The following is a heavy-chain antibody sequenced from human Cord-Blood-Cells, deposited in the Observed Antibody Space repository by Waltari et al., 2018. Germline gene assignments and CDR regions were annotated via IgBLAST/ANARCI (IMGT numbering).Heavy chain of an antibody. CDR1: GGPFSGYY. V-gene: IGHV4-34*01. J-gene: IGHJ4*02. CDR2: INHSGST. D-gene: IGHD4-17*01. Sequence: QVQLQQRGAGLLKPSETLSLTCAVYGGPFSGYYWSWIRQPPGKGLEWIGEINHSGSTNYNPSLKSRVTISVDTSKNQFSPKLSSVTAADTAVYYCARGGRDYGDLYWGQGTLVTVSS. CDR3: ARGGRDYGDLY.